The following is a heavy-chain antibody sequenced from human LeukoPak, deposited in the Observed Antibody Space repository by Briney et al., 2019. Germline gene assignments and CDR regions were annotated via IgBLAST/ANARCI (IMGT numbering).Heavy chain of an antibody. J-gene: IGHJ4*02. Sequence: PGRSLRLSCAASGFTFSSYGMHWVRPAPGKGLEWVAVISYDGSNKYYADSVKGRFTISRDNSKNTLYLQMNSLRAEDTAVYYCAKGDSSSWYYFDYWGQGTLVTVSS. CDR1: GFTFSSYG. D-gene: IGHD6-13*01. CDR3: AKGDSSSWYYFDY. V-gene: IGHV3-30*18. CDR2: ISYDGSNK.